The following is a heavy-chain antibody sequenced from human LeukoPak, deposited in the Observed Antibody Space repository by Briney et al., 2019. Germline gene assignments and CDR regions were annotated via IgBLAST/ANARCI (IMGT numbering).Heavy chain of an antibody. Sequence: SETLSLTCAVSGYSLSSGYYWGWIRQPPGKGPEWIGSIYHSGSTYYNPSLKSRVTISVDMSKNQFSLKLSSVTAADTAEYYCARNKGDYDFWRGFDWGQGTLVTVSS. D-gene: IGHD3-3*01. CDR3: ARNKGDYDFWRGFD. CDR2: IYHSGST. V-gene: IGHV4-38-2*01. J-gene: IGHJ4*02. CDR1: GYSLSSGYY.